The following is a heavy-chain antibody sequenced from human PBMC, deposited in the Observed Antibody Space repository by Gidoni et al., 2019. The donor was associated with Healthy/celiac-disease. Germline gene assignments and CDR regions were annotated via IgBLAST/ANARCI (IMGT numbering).Heavy chain of an antibody. J-gene: IGHJ4*02. CDR2: INHSGSA. CDR1: GESISGHY. CDR3: VRCLDPVRRTSTSCLGNN. Sequence: VQLQQWGAGLLKPSETLSLTCAVYGESISGHYWSWIRPPPGQVLEWIGEINHSGSANYNPSLKSRVTISVDTSKTQFFLKVRSVTAADTAVYYCVRCLDPVRRTSTSCLGNNWGQGTLVTVSS. V-gene: IGHV4-34*01. D-gene: IGHD2-2*01.